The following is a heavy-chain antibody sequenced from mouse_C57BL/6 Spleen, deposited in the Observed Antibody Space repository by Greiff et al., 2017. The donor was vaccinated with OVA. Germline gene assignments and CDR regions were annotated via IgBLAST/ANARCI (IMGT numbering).Heavy chain of an antibody. V-gene: IGHV1-42*01. CDR1: GYSFTGYY. CDR2: INPSTGGT. D-gene: IGHD4-1*01. Sequence: VQLQQSGPELVKPGASVKISCKASGYSFTGYYMNWVKQSPEKSLEWIGEINPSTGGTTYNQKFKAKATLTVDKSSSTAYMQLKSLTSEDSAVYYCARNWDVDYWGQGTTLTVSS. CDR3: ARNWDVDY. J-gene: IGHJ2*01.